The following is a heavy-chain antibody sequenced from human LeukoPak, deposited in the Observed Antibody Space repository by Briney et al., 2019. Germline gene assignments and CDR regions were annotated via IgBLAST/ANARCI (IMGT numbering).Heavy chain of an antibody. CDR1: GFTFDDYA. J-gene: IGHJ6*03. V-gene: IGHV3-21*01. CDR2: ISSSSSYI. D-gene: IGHD3-3*01. CDR3: AKEAIFVGGNYYYYYMDV. Sequence: GRSLRLSCAASGFTFDDYAMHWVRQAPGKGLEWVSSISSSSSYIYYADSVKGRFTISRDNSKNTLYLQMNSLRAEDTAVYYCAKEAIFVGGNYYYYYMDVWGRGTTVTVSS.